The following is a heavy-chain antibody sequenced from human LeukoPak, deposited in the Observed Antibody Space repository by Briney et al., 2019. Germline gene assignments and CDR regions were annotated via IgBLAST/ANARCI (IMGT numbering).Heavy chain of an antibody. Sequence: GRSLRLSCAASGFTFSRYGMHWVRQAPGKGLEWVAVIWYDGSNKYYADSVKGRFTISRDNSRNTLYLQMNSLRAEDTAVYYCARGALSHYDFWSGYYTDRYYFDYWGQGTLVTVSS. J-gene: IGHJ4*02. D-gene: IGHD3-3*01. CDR3: ARGALSHYDFWSGYYTDRYYFDY. CDR1: GFTFSRYG. V-gene: IGHV3-33*01. CDR2: IWYDGSNK.